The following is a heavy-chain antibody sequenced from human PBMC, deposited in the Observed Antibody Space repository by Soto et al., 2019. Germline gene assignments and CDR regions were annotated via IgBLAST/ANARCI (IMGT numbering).Heavy chain of an antibody. Sequence: GGSLRLSCVASGFTFSDDYMSWIRQAPGKGLEWVSYISSSGGTIYYADSVKCRFTISRDNAKNSLFLQMNSLRADDTAVYYCARASSPRDPWLDYWGQGTLVTVSS. CDR1: GFTFSDDY. CDR3: ARASSPRDPWLDY. V-gene: IGHV3-11*01. J-gene: IGHJ4*02. CDR2: ISSSGGTI. D-gene: IGHD5-18*01.